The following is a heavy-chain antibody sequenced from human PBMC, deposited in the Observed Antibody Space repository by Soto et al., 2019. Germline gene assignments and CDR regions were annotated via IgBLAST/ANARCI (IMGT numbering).Heavy chain of an antibody. V-gene: IGHV1-69*13. CDR3: VRDSGAKLSSS. J-gene: IGHJ4*02. D-gene: IGHD6-13*01. CDR1: GGTFSSYR. CDR2: IVPIYRTA. Sequence: SVKVSCKASGGTFSSYRINWVRRAPGQGLEWVGGIVPIYRTADYAQKFQGRVTITADESARTSYMELRSLKSQDTAVYYCVRDSGAKLSSSWGQGTLVTVSS.